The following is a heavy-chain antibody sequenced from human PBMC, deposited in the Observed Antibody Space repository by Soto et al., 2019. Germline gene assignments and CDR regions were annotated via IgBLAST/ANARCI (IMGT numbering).Heavy chain of an antibody. CDR3: GRGGVWGSYRPFDY. J-gene: IGHJ4*02. D-gene: IGHD3-16*02. Sequence: SETLSLTCTVSGGSISSGDYYWSWIRQPPGKGLEWIGYIYYSGSTYYNPSLKSRVTISVDTSKNQFSLKLSSVTAADTAVYYCGRGGVWGSYRPFDYWGQGTLVTVSS. CDR2: IYYSGST. V-gene: IGHV4-30-4*01. CDR1: GGSISSGDYY.